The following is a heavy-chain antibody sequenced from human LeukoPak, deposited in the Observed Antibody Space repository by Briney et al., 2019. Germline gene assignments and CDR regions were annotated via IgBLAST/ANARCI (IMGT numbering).Heavy chain of an antibody. Sequence: SETLSLTCTVSGGSISSYYWSWIRQPPGKGLEWIGYIYYSGSTNYNPSLKSRVTISVDTSKSQFSLKLSSVTAADTAVYYCAGTYSSGWYVFDYWGQGTLVTVSS. CDR1: GGSISSYY. CDR3: AGTYSSGWYVFDY. D-gene: IGHD6-19*01. J-gene: IGHJ4*02. V-gene: IGHV4-59*01. CDR2: IYYSGST.